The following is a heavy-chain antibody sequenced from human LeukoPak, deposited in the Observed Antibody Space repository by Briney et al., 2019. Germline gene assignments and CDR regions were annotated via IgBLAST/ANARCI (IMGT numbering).Heavy chain of an antibody. Sequence: ASVKVSCKASGYTFTSYAMHWVRQAPGQRLEWMGWINAGNGNTKYSQKFQGRVTMTEDTSTDTAYMELSSLRSEDTAVYYCATSAVAGTMGWFDPWGQGTLVTVSS. CDR1: GYTFTSYA. V-gene: IGHV1-3*01. CDR3: ATSAVAGTMGWFDP. CDR2: INAGNGNT. J-gene: IGHJ5*01. D-gene: IGHD6-19*01.